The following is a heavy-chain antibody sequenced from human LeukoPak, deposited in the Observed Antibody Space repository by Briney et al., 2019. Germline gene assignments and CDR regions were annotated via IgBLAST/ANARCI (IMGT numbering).Heavy chain of an antibody. CDR2: INPSGGST. Sequence: ASVKVSCKASGYTFTSYYMHWVRQAPGQGLEWMGIINPSGGSTSYAQKFQGRVTMTRDTSTSTVYMELSSLRSEDTAVYYCARGDIVVVPAATSIFSDPERSVLDYYYYYGMDVWGQGTTVTVSS. D-gene: IGHD2-2*01. CDR1: GYTFTSYY. CDR3: ARGDIVVVPAATSIFSDPERSVLDYYYYYGMDV. J-gene: IGHJ6*02. V-gene: IGHV1-46*01.